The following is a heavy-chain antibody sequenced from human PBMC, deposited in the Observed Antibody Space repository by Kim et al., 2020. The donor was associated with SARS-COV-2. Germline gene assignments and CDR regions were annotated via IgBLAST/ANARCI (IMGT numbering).Heavy chain of an antibody. Sequence: TIYSADSVKSRCTIARDNAENSLYLNMNSLRTEDTAVYYCARDYYGDYDYWGQGTLVTVSS. CDR3: ARDYYGDYDY. V-gene: IGHV3-48*04. J-gene: IGHJ4*02. D-gene: IGHD4-17*01. CDR2: TI.